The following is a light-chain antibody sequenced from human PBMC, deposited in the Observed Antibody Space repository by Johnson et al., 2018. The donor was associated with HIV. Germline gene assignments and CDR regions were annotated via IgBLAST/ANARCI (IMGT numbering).Light chain of an antibody. CDR3: ETWDSSLSAGV. J-gene: IGLJ1*01. V-gene: IGLV1-51*02. CDR2: EKN. CDR1: SSNIGNNY. Sequence: QSVLTQPPSVSAAPGQKVTISCSGSSSNIGNNYVSWYQQLPGTAPKLLIYEKNKRPSGIPDRFSASKSGTSATLGITGLQTGDEAYYYCETWDSSLSAGVFGTGTKVTVL.